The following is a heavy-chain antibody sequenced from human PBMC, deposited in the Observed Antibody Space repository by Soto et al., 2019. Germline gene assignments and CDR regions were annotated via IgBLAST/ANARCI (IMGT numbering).Heavy chain of an antibody. J-gene: IGHJ3*02. Sequence: GGSLRLSCAASGFTFSSYWMSWVRQAPGKGLEWVANIKQDGSEKYYVDSVKGRFTISRDNAKNSLYLQMNSLRAEDTAVYYCAREIIDPRTICSGYDFRAFDIWGQGTMVTVSS. V-gene: IGHV3-7*01. CDR1: GFTFSSYW. CDR2: IKQDGSEK. D-gene: IGHD5-12*01. CDR3: AREIIDPRTICSGYDFRAFDI.